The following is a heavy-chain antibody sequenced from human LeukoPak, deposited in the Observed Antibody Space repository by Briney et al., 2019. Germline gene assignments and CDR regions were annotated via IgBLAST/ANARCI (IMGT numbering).Heavy chain of an antibody. CDR1: GGTFSSYA. CDR2: IIPIFGTA. J-gene: IGHJ5*02. V-gene: IGHV1-69*13. Sequence: SVKVSCKASGGTFSSYAFSWVRQAPGQGLEWMGGIIPIFGTANYAQKFQGRVTITADESTSTAYMELSSLRSEDTAVYYCARGQYQLLQNWFDPWGQGTLVTVSS. D-gene: IGHD2-2*01. CDR3: ARGQYQLLQNWFDP.